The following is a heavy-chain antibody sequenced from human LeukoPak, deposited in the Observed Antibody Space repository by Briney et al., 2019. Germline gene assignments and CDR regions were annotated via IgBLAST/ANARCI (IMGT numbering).Heavy chain of an antibody. CDR1: GFTFSTYW. D-gene: IGHD6-19*01. J-gene: IGHJ4*02. CDR2: IYSDGSRT. V-gene: IGHV3-74*01. Sequence: GGSLRLSCAASGFTFSTYWTHWVRQAPGKGLVWVSRIYSDGSRTSYADSVKGRFTISRDNAKNTLFLQMNSLRVEDTAVYYCARVAHSSGWSHFDYWGQGTLVTVSS. CDR3: ARVAHSSGWSHFDY.